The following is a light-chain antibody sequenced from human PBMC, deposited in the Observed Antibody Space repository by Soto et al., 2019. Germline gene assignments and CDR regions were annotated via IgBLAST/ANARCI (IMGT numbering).Light chain of an antibody. V-gene: IGLV2-14*01. J-gene: IGLJ2*01. CDR2: DVS. Sequence: QSALTPPASVSGSPGQSITISCTGTSRDVGGYNYVSWYQQHPGKAPKLMIYDVSNRPSGVSNRFSGSKSGNTASLTISGLQAEDEADYYCSSYTSSRTLVFGGGTKLTVL. CDR3: SSYTSSRTLV. CDR1: SRDVGGYNY.